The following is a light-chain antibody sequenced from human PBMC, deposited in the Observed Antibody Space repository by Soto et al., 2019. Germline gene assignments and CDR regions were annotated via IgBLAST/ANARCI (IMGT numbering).Light chain of an antibody. Sequence: QSVLTQPHSASGTPGQRVIISCSGSSANIGSNYVYWYQQLSGTAPKDLIYKNNHRPSGVQDRFSGSKSGTSASLAISGLRSEVAADYYCAVWDDSLSGVVFGGGTKLTVL. CDR1: SANIGSNY. V-gene: IGLV1-47*01. J-gene: IGLJ2*01. CDR3: AVWDDSLSGVV. CDR2: KNN.